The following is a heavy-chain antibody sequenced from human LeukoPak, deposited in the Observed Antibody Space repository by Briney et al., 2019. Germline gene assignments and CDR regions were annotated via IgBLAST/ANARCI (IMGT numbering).Heavy chain of an antibody. D-gene: IGHD3-9*01. CDR2: IKEDGSEK. CDR3: ARRDGGHYDILTGYYLYYYYMDV. Sequence: GGSLRLSCAASGFTFSSYWMSWVRQAPGKGLEWVANIKEDGSEKYYVDSVKGRFTISRDNAKNSLYLQMSSLRAEDTAVYYCARRDGGHYDILTGYYLYYYYMDVWGKGTTVTVSS. V-gene: IGHV3-7*01. CDR1: GFTFSSYW. J-gene: IGHJ6*03.